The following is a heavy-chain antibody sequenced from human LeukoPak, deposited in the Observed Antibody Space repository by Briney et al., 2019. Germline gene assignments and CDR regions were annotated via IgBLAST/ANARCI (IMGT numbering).Heavy chain of an antibody. D-gene: IGHD6-19*01. Sequence: GASVKVSCKASGYTFTSYGISWVRQAPGQGLEWMGWISAYNGNTNYAQKLQGRVTMTTDTSTSTAYMELRSLRSDDTAVYYCARDTGPKSRWLDYYYYIDVWSKGTTVTVSS. CDR1: GYTFTSYG. CDR3: ARDTGPKSRWLDYYYYIDV. J-gene: IGHJ6*03. V-gene: IGHV1-18*01. CDR2: ISAYNGNT.